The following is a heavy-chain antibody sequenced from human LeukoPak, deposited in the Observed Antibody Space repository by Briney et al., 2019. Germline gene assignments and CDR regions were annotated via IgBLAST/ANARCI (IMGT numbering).Heavy chain of an antibody. J-gene: IGHJ3*02. Sequence: ASVKVSCKASGYTFTGYYMHWVRQAPGQGLEWMGWINPNSGGTNYAQKFQGWVTMTRDTSISTAYMELSRLGSDDTAVYYCARVAGPGIAVAAYGSAFDIWGQGTMVTVSS. CDR3: ARVAGPGIAVAAYGSAFDI. D-gene: IGHD6-19*01. CDR1: GYTFTGYY. CDR2: INPNSGGT. V-gene: IGHV1-2*04.